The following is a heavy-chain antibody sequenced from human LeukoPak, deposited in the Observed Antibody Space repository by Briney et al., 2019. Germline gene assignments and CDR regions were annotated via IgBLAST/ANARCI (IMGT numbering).Heavy chain of an antibody. CDR3: ARDPPLTRVDIVATLGSY. CDR1: GFTFSSSE. CDR2: ISDSGKTR. J-gene: IGHJ4*02. V-gene: IGHV3-48*03. D-gene: IGHD5-12*01. Sequence: PGGSLRLSCAASGFTFSSSEMNWVRQAPGKGLEWVSYISDSGKTRYYADSVKGRFPISRDNAKNSLYLQMNSLRGEDTAVYYCARDPPLTRVDIVATLGSYWGQGTLVTVSS.